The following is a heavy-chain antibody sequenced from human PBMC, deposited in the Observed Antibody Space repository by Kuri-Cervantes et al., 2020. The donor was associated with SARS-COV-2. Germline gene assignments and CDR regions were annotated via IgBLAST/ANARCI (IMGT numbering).Heavy chain of an antibody. CDR1: GYTLTELS. CDR2: FDPEDGET. D-gene: IGHD6-13*01. J-gene: IGHJ4*02. V-gene: IGHV1-24*01. Sequence: ASVKVSCKVSGYTLTELSMHWVRQAPGKGLEWMGGFDPEDGETIYAQKFQGRVTMTEDTSTDTAYMELSSLRSEDTAVYYCATAAWTAAAGRFDYWGQGTLVTVSS. CDR3: ATAAWTAAAGRFDY.